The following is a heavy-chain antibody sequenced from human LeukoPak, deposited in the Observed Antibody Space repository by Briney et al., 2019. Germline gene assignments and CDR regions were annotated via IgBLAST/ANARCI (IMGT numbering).Heavy chain of an antibody. D-gene: IGHD4-17*01. V-gene: IGHV4-59*01. J-gene: IGHJ2*01. CDR1: GGSISSYY. CDR2: IYYSGST. CDR3: AAPTTAGYWYFDL. Sequence: SETLSLTCTVSGGSISSYYWNWIRQPPGKGLEWIGHIYYSGSTNYNPSLKGRVTISVDTSKNQFSLKLSSVTAADTAVYYCAAPTTAGYWYFDLWGRGTLVTVSS.